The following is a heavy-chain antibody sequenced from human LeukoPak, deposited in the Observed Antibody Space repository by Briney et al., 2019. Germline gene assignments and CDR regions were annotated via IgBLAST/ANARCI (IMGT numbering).Heavy chain of an antibody. D-gene: IGHD6-6*01. V-gene: IGHV4-39*07. CDR1: GGSISNTSYY. CDR2: IYYSGTT. J-gene: IGHJ6*03. CDR3: ARGRGYIAARLYYYYYYMDV. Sequence: KASETLSLTCTVSGGSISNTSYYWGWIRQPPGKGLEWIGSIYYSGTTYYNPSLKSRVTISVDTSKNQFSLKLSSVTAADTAVYYCARGRGYIAARLYYYYYYMDVWGKGTTVTVSS.